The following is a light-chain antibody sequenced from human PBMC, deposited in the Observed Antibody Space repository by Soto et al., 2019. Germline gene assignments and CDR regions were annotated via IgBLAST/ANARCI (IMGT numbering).Light chain of an antibody. CDR3: CSYAGSSTFHV. Sequence: QSVLTQPASVSGSPGQSITISCTGTSSDVGSYNLVSWYQQHPGKAPKLMIYEVSKRPSGVSNRFSGSKSGNTASLTISGLQAEDEADYCCCSYAGSSTFHVFRTVTKVTVL. CDR2: EVS. J-gene: IGLJ1*01. CDR1: SSDVGSYNL. V-gene: IGLV2-23*02.